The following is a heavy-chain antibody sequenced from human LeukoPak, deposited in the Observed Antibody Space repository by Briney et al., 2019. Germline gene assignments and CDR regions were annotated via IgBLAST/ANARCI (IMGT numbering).Heavy chain of an antibody. D-gene: IGHD6-13*01. CDR1: GFTFSSYA. CDR3: VKGPIAADNYGMDV. CDR2: ISSNGGST. Sequence: GGSLRLSCSASGFTFSSYAMHWVRQAPGKGLEYVSAISSNGGSTYYADSVKGRFTISRDNSKNTLYLQMSSLRAEDTAVCYCVKGPIAADNYGMDVWGKGTTVTVSS. J-gene: IGHJ6*04. V-gene: IGHV3-64D*06.